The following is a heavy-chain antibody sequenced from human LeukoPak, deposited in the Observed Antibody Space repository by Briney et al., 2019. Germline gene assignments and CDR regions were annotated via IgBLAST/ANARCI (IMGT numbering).Heavy chain of an antibody. CDR1: GSTFSSYW. CDR2: INTDGSAT. Sequence: PGGSLRLSCAASGSTFSSYWMHWVRQTPGKGLVWVSRINTDGSATSYADAVKGRFTISRDNAKNTLYLQMNSLRAEDTAVYYCAKEACSSTSCYFDAFDIWGQGTMVTVSS. D-gene: IGHD2-2*01. J-gene: IGHJ3*02. CDR3: AKEACSSTSCYFDAFDI. V-gene: IGHV3-74*01.